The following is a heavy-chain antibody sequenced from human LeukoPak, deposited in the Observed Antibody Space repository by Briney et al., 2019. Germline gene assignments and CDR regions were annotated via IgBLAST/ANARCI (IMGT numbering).Heavy chain of an antibody. V-gene: IGHV4-39*07. CDR1: GGSISSSSYY. CDR3: ARGSPYSYGYRRAFDI. Sequence: SETLSLTCTGSGGSISSSSYYWSWIRQPPGKGLEWIGEINHSGSTNYNPSLKSRVTISVDTSKNQFSLKLSSVTAADTAVYYCARGSPYSYGYRRAFDIWGQGTMVTVSS. CDR2: INHSGST. D-gene: IGHD5-18*01. J-gene: IGHJ3*02.